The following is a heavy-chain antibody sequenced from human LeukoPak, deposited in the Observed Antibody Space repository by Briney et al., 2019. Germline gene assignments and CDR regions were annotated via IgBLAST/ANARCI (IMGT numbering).Heavy chain of an antibody. CDR1: GYTFTSYG. Sequence: ASVKVSCKASGYTFTSYGISWVRQALGQGLEWMGWISAYNGNTNYAQKLQGRVTMTTDTSTSTAYTELRSLRSDDTAVYYCARSRTKYIVATIWGQGTLVTVSS. D-gene: IGHD5-12*01. CDR3: ARSRTKYIVATI. CDR2: ISAYNGNT. J-gene: IGHJ4*02. V-gene: IGHV1-18*01.